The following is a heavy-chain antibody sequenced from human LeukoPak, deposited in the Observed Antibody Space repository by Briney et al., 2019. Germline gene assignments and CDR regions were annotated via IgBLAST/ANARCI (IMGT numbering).Heavy chain of an antibody. CDR3: ARGSTPRRKTYYYGSGSYPPYYSYYGMDV. Sequence: SETLSLTCAVYGGSFSGYYWSWIRQPPGKGLEWIGEINHSGSTNYNPSLKSRVTISVDTSKNQFPLKLISVTAADTAVYYCARGSTPRRKTYYYGSGSYPPYYSYYGMDVWGQGTTVTVSS. CDR2: INHSGST. V-gene: IGHV4-34*01. J-gene: IGHJ6*02. CDR1: GGSFSGYY. D-gene: IGHD3-10*01.